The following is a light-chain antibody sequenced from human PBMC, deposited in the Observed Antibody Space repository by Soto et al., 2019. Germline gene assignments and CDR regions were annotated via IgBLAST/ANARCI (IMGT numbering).Light chain of an antibody. CDR3: SSYTSSSTYV. Sequence: QAVLTPPASVSGSPGQSITISCTGTSSDVDNYNYVSWYQQHPGKAPILMIHDVSNRPSGVSNRFSGSKSGNTASLTISGLQAEDEADYYCSSYTSSSTYVFGTGTKLTVL. J-gene: IGLJ1*01. V-gene: IGLV2-14*01. CDR2: DVS. CDR1: SSDVDNYNY.